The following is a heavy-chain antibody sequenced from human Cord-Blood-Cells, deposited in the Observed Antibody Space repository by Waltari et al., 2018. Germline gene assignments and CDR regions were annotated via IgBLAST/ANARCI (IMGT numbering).Heavy chain of an antibody. CDR1: GFTFSSYW. Sequence: EVQLVESGGGLVQPGGSLRLSCAASGFTFSSYWMSWVRQAPGKGLEWVANIKQDGSEKYYVDSGKGRFTISRDNAKNSLYLQMNSLRAEDTAVYYCAREPYPYYDFWSGYSNYYYYGMDVWGQGTTVTVSS. CDR3: AREPYPYYDFWSGYSNYYYYGMDV. D-gene: IGHD3-3*01. CDR2: IKQDGSEK. V-gene: IGHV3-7*01. J-gene: IGHJ6*02.